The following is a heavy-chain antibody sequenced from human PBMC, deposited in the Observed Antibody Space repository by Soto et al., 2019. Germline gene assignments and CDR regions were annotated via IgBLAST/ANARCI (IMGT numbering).Heavy chain of an antibody. V-gene: IGHV1-18*01. D-gene: IGHD4-17*01. CDR2: INPYNGNT. CDR3: ARGCIAVTTHLCY. CDR1: GYTFNTYG. J-gene: IGHJ4*02. Sequence: ASVKVSCKASGYTFNTYGITWVRQAPGQGLEWMGWINPYNGNTKFAQELQDRVTMTTATSTSTAYMELASLRSDDTAVYYCARGCIAVTTHLCYWGQGTLVTVSS.